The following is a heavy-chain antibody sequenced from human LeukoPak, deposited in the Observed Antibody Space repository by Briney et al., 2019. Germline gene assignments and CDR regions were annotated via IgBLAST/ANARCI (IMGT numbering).Heavy chain of an antibody. J-gene: IGHJ6*03. Sequence: SETLSLTCTVSGGSISGSSYYWGWIRQPPGKGLEWIGSIYYSGSTYYNPSLKSRVTISVDTSKNQFSLKLSSVTVADTAVYYCARTGDHYYYMDVWGKGTTVTVSS. D-gene: IGHD3-10*01. V-gene: IGHV4-39*07. CDR2: IYYSGST. CDR1: GGSISGSSYY. CDR3: ARTGDHYYYMDV.